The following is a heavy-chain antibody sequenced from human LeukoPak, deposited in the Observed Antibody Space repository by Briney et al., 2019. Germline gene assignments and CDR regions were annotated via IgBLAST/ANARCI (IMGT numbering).Heavy chain of an antibody. CDR3: ARSGGYYFYMDV. V-gene: IGHV1-18*01. D-gene: IGHD1-26*01. J-gene: IGHJ6*03. CDR1: GYTFSNSG. Sequence: ASVKVTCKASGYTFSNSGISWVRQAPGQGLEWMGWISTYSGTTNYAHNLQGRLTMTTDTSTSTAYMELRNLKSDDTAVYYCARSGGYYFYMDVWGKGTTVTVSS. CDR2: ISTYSGTT.